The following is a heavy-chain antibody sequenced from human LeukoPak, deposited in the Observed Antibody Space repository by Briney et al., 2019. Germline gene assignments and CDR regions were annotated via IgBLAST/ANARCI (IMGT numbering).Heavy chain of an antibody. D-gene: IGHD6-13*01. Sequence: SGTLSLTCSVSGGSISSENWWSWVRQPPGKGLEWIGEIYHSGSTDYSPSLKSRVTISLDKSKNQFSLKLSSVIAADTAVYYCARGGDSSSWSVDYWGQGTLVTVSS. V-gene: IGHV4-4*02. CDR2: IYHSGST. CDR3: ARGGDSSSWSVDY. J-gene: IGHJ4*02. CDR1: GGSISSENW.